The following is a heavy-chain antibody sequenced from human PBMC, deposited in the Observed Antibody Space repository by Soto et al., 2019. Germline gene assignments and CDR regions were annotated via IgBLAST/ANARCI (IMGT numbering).Heavy chain of an antibody. D-gene: IGHD3-22*01. CDR3: ARGGYYDSSGSRNYHYYGMNV. CDR2: INAGNGNT. Sequence: ASVKVSCKASGYTFTAYAMHWVRQAPGQRLEWMGWINAGNGNTKYSQKFQGRVNMTRDTSASTAYMELRSLRSEDTAMYYCARGGYYDSSGSRNYHYYGMNVWGQGTTVTVSS. V-gene: IGHV1-3*01. CDR1: GYTFTAYA. J-gene: IGHJ6*02.